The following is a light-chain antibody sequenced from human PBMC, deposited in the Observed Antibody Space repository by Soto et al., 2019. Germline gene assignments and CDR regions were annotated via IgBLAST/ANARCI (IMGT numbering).Light chain of an antibody. CDR3: CSYAGSSTLV. CDR1: SSDVGSYAL. CDR2: EVT. V-gene: IGLV2-23*02. Sequence: QSALTQPASVSGSPGQSITISCTGTSSDVGSYALVSWFQQHPGKAPKLMIYEVTKRPSGVSNRFSGSKSGNTASLTISGLQAEDEADYYCCSYAGSSTLVFGGGTKVTVL. J-gene: IGLJ3*02.